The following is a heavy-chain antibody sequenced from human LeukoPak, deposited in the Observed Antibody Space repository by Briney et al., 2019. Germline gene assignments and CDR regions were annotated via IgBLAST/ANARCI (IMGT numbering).Heavy chain of an antibody. J-gene: IGHJ6*02. CDR3: ARTLQDARGFGMDV. CDR1: GGSMSYYY. CDR2: IYHSGST. D-gene: IGHD2-8*01. V-gene: IGHV4-59*12. Sequence: SETLSLTCTVSGGSMSYYYWSWIRQPPGEGLEWIGYIYHSGSTSYNPSLKSRVTMSVDTSKNQFSLKLSSVTAVDTAVYYCARTLQDARGFGMDVWGQGTTVTVSS.